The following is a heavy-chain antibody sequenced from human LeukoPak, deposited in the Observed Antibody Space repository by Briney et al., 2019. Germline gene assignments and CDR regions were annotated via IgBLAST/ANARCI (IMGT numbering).Heavy chain of an antibody. Sequence: SETLSLTCTVSGGSFSTSSYYWSWIRQPAGTGLEWIGRINASGRTNYNPSLKSRVTMSVDTSKNQFSLKVNSVTAADTAVYYCAREYGDFDYWGQGTLVTVSS. CDR1: GGSFSTSSYY. CDR3: AREYGDFDY. D-gene: IGHD4-17*01. CDR2: INASGRT. V-gene: IGHV4-61*02. J-gene: IGHJ4*02.